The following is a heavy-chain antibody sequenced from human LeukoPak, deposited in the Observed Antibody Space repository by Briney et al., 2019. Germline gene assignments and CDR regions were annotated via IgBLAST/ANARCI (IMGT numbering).Heavy chain of an antibody. CDR1: GYTFTSYA. CDR3: AREYYYDSSGYEGYYYYGMDV. D-gene: IGHD3-22*01. V-gene: IGHV7-4-1*02. Sequence: ASVKVSCKASGYTFTSYAMNWVRQAPGQGLEWMGWINTNTGNPTYAQGFTGRFVFSLDTSVSTAYLQISSLKAEDTAVYYYAREYYYDSSGYEGYYYYGMDVWGQGTTVTVSS. J-gene: IGHJ6*02. CDR2: INTNTGNP.